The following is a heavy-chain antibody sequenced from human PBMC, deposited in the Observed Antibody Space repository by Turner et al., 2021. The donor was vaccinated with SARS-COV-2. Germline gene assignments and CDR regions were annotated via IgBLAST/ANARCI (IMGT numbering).Heavy chain of an antibody. V-gene: IGHV1-24*01. D-gene: IGHD2-21*02. J-gene: IGHJ4*02. CDR3: ATGYAYCGGDCSIHY. Sequence: QVQLVQSGAEVKKPGASVKVTCTVAGYTCIELSMHWVRQAPGKGLGWMGGFDPEDGETIYAQKFQGRVTMTEDTSTDTAYMELSSLRSEDTAVYYCATGYAYCGGDCSIHYWGQGTLVTVSS. CDR2: FDPEDGET. CDR1: GYTCIELS.